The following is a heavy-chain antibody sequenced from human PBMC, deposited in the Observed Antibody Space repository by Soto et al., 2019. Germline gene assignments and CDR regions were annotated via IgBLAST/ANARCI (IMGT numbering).Heavy chain of an antibody. Sequence: SVTVSCKASGGTFSSYAISWVRQAPGQELEWMGGIIPIFGTANYAQKFQGRVTITADESTSTAYMELRSLRSDDTAVYYCASTHCSGGSCYGVYWGQGTLVTVSS. J-gene: IGHJ4*02. CDR2: IIPIFGTA. D-gene: IGHD2-15*01. V-gene: IGHV1-69*13. CDR1: GGTFSSYA. CDR3: ASTHCSGGSCYGVY.